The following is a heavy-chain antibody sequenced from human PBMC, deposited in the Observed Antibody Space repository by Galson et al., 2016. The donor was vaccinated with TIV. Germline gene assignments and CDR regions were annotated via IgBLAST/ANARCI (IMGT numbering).Heavy chain of an antibody. CDR3: ARSDSYYKYALDA. V-gene: IGHV1-2*02. CDR2: INPKTGAT. Sequence: SVKVSCKASGYSFTGYFMHWVRQAPGQGLEWMGWINPKTGATTYAQEFQGRITMTRDTSASTVYMDLNRLQSDDTAVYYCARSDSYYKYALDAWGQGTTVTVSS. J-gene: IGHJ3*01. D-gene: IGHD3-10*01. CDR1: GYSFTGYF.